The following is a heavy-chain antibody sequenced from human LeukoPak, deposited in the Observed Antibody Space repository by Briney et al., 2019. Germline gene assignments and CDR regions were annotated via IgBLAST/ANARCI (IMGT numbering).Heavy chain of an antibody. CDR3: GSCGYSYCFDY. CDR1: GGSISSGGYS. D-gene: IGHD5-18*01. CDR2: IYHNGNT. V-gene: IGHV4-30-2*01. Sequence: PSETLSLTCAVSGGSISSGGYSWSWIRQPPGKGLEWIGYIYHNGNTYYSPSLKSRVTISVDRSKNQLSLKLSSVTAADPAMYYCGSCGYSYCFDYWGQGTLVTVSS. J-gene: IGHJ4*02.